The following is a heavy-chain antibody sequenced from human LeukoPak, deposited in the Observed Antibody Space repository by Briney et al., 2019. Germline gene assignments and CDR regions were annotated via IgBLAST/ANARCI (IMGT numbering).Heavy chain of an antibody. V-gene: IGHV3-7*01. CDR3: ARDGITCTRDY. Sequence: GGSLRLSCAASGFTFSTYAMVWVRQAPGKGLEWVASIDEHGFKTYYAASVTGRFTISKDTAKNSLDLQMNSLRAEDTAVYYCARDGITCTRDYWGQGALATVSS. J-gene: IGHJ4*02. D-gene: IGHD1-7*01. CDR1: GFTFSTYA. CDR2: IDEHGFKT.